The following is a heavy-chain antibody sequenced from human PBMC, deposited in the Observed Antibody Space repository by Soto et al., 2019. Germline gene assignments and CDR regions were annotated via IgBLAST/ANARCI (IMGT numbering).Heavy chain of an antibody. D-gene: IGHD3-10*01. J-gene: IGHJ4*02. Sequence: KPSETLSLTCTVSGDSFISYYCTWIRQPPGKRLEWVAYIFHTGNTNYNPSLKSRVTISVDTSKNQFSLKLRSVTPADTAVYYCAALDGALDYWGPGTLVTVSS. CDR2: IFHTGNT. CDR1: GDSFISYY. V-gene: IGHV4-59*01. CDR3: AALDGALDY.